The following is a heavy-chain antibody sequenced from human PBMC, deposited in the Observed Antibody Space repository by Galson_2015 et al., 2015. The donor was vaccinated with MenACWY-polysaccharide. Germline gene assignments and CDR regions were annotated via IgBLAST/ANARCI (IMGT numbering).Heavy chain of an antibody. Sequence: SVKVSCKASGYTFTSYGISWVRQAPGQGLEWMGWISDYNGNTNYAQKLQGRVTMTTDTSTSTAYMELRSLGSDDTAVYYCARGVRFLEWSRTDYWYFDLWGRGTLVTVSS. J-gene: IGHJ2*01. CDR1: GYTFTSYG. D-gene: IGHD3-3*01. V-gene: IGHV1-18*01. CDR3: ARGVRFLEWSRTDYWYFDL. CDR2: ISDYNGNT.